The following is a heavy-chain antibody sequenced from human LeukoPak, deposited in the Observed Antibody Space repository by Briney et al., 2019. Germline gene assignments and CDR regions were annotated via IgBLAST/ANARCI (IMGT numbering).Heavy chain of an antibody. J-gene: IGHJ6*02. CDR2: IYYSGST. CDR1: GGSISRGGYY. V-gene: IGHV4-31*03. CDR3: ASLASITMVRGGGVYGMDV. D-gene: IGHD3-10*01. Sequence: SETLSLTCTVSGGSISRGGYYWSWIRQHPGKGLEWIGYIYYSGSTYYNPSLKSRVTISVDTSKNQFSLKLSSVTAADTAVYYCASLASITMVRGGGVYGMDVWGQGTTVTVSS.